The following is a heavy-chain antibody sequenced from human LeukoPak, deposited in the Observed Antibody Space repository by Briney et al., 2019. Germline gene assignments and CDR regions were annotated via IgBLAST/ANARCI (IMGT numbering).Heavy chain of an antibody. J-gene: IGHJ4*02. CDR2: IYSGGST. Sequence: GGSLRLSCAASGLTVRSNYMYWVGQAPGKGLEWVSVIYSGGSTYYTDSVKGRFTISRDNSKNTLYLQMKSLRAEDTAVYYCAKDRNLGYYGSGSYYFYWGQGTLVTVSS. V-gene: IGHV3-53*01. CDR3: AKDRNLGYYGSGSYYFY. D-gene: IGHD3-10*01. CDR1: GLTVRSNY.